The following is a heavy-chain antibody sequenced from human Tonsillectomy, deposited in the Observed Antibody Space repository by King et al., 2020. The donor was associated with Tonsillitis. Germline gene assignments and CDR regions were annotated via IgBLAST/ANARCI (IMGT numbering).Heavy chain of an antibody. Sequence: VQLVESGGGLVQPGGSLKLSCAASGFTFSSYAMSWVRQAPGKGLEWVSTISGSAGFTYYADSVKGRFTISRDNSKNTLYLQMSTLRAEDTAVYYCAKELGLTDAVDIWGEGTVVTVSS. CDR1: GFTFSSYA. CDR3: AKELGLTDAVDI. J-gene: IGHJ3*02. CDR2: ISGSAGFT. D-gene: IGHD7-27*01. V-gene: IGHV3-23*04.